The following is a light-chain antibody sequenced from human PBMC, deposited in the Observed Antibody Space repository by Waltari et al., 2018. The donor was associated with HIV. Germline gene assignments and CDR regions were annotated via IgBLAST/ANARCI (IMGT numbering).Light chain of an antibody. Sequence: QSALTQPASVSWSPGQTLPLSRTRTSPHAGGYKYVSWYQQHPGKAPKLMIYDVSNRPSGVSNRFSGSKSGNTASLTISGLQAEDEADYYCSSYTSSSTNVFGTGTKVTVL. CDR1: SPHAGGYKY. CDR3: SSYTSSSTNV. J-gene: IGLJ1*01. CDR2: DVS. V-gene: IGLV2-14*03.